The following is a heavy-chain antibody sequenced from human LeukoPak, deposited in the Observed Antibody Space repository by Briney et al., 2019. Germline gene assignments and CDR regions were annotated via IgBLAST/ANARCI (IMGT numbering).Heavy chain of an antibody. V-gene: IGHV4-34*01. CDR1: GWPFSGYY. CDR2: ISHRGNT. Sequence: ESSETLSLTCGVYGWPFSGYYWSWIRQPPGKGLEWIGEISHRGNTNYNPSLKSRVTISLDTSKKQFSLKVTSVTAADTAVYYCAREYDTSSTASDIWGQGTMVTVSS. D-gene: IGHD5/OR15-5a*01. CDR3: AREYDTSSTASDI. J-gene: IGHJ3*02.